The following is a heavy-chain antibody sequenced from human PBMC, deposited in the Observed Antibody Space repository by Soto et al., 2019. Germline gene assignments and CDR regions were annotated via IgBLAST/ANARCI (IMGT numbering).Heavy chain of an antibody. CDR1: GYTFTSYY. D-gene: IGHD3-3*01. J-gene: IGHJ5*02. CDR3: ASTYDFWSGDPTFDP. Sequence: ASVKVSCKASGYTFTSYYMHWVRQAPGQGLEWMGIINPSGGSTSYAQKFQGRVTMTRDTSTSTVYMELSSLRSEDTAVYYCASTYDFWSGDPTFDPWGKGTLVTVSS. V-gene: IGHV1-46*01. CDR2: INPSGGST.